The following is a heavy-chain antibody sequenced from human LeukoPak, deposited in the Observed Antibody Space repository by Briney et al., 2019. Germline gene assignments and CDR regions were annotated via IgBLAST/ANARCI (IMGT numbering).Heavy chain of an antibody. V-gene: IGHV4-59*11. D-gene: IGHD4-17*01. CDR1: GGSISSHY. CDR3: ARGGTTVTPGLLWFDP. CDR2: IYYSGST. J-gene: IGHJ5*02. Sequence: PSETLSLTCSVSGGSISSHYWSWIRQPPGKGLEWIGYIYYSGSTKYNPSLKSRVTISVDKSKNQFSLKLSSVTAADTAVYYCARGGTTVTPGLLWFDPWGQGTLVTVSS.